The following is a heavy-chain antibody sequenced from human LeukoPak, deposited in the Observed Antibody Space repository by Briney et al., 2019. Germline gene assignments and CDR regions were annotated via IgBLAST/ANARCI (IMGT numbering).Heavy chain of an antibody. CDR1: GGSISSGGYY. D-gene: IGHD3-16*02. CDR3: ARGLRYLSSRFDP. Sequence: PSETPSLTCTVSGGSISSGGYYWSWIRQPPGKGLEWIGEINHSGSTNYNPSLKSRVTISVDTSKNQFSLKLSSVTAADTAVYYCARGLRYLSSRFDPWGQGTLVTVSS. CDR2: INHSGST. V-gene: IGHV4-39*07. J-gene: IGHJ5*02.